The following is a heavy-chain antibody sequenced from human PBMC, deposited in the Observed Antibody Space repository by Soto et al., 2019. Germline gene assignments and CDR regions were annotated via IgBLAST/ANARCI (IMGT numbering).Heavy chain of an antibody. Sequence: SVKVSCKASGGTFSSYAISWVRQAPGQGLEWMGGIIPIFGTANYAQKFQGRVTITADKSTSTAYMELSSLRSEDTAVYYCARISYYYDSSGYRYNWFDPWGQGTLVTVSS. D-gene: IGHD3-22*01. CDR1: GGTFSSYA. CDR3: ARISYYYDSSGYRYNWFDP. CDR2: IIPIFGTA. V-gene: IGHV1-69*06. J-gene: IGHJ5*02.